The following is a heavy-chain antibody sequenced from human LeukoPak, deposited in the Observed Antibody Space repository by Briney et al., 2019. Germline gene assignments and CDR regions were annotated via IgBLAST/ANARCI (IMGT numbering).Heavy chain of an antibody. Sequence: PSETLSLTCAVYGGSFSGYYWSWIRQPPGKGLEWIGEINHSGSTNYNPSLKSRVTISVDTSKNQFSLKLSSVTAADTAVYYCASKGGLNYGSGSYRPFKRHHLDYWGQGTLVTVSS. CDR3: ASKGGLNYGSGSYRPFKRHHLDY. CDR2: INHSGST. J-gene: IGHJ4*02. V-gene: IGHV4-34*01. CDR1: GGSFSGYY. D-gene: IGHD3-10*01.